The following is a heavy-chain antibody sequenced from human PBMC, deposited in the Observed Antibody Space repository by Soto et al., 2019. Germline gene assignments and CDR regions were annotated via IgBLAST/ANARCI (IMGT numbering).Heavy chain of an antibody. V-gene: IGHV1-8*01. Sequence: ASVKVSCKASGYTFTSYDINWVRQATGQGLEWMGWMNPNSGNTGYAQKFQGRVTMTRNTSISTAYMELSSLRSEDTAVYYCARGKKQQQGPVYMDVWGKGTSVTVSS. D-gene: IGHD6-13*01. J-gene: IGHJ6*03. CDR1: GYTFTSYD. CDR3: ARGKKQQQGPVYMDV. CDR2: MNPNSGNT.